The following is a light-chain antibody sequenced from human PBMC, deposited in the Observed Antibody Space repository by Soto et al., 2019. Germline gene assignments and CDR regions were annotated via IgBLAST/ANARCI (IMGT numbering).Light chain of an antibody. V-gene: IGKV3-15*01. Sequence: ETVMTQSPATLSVSPGERATLSCRASQSVSSNLAWYQQTPGQAPRLLIFAASTRATGIPARFSGSGSGTEFTHTICSLQSEDLAVYYCQQYNGWHRTCGQGP. CDR2: AAS. CDR3: QQYNGWHRT. CDR1: QSVSSN. J-gene: IGKJ2*01.